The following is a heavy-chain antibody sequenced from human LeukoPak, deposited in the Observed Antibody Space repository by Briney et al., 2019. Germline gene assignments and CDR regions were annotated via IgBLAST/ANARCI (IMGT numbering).Heavy chain of an antibody. CDR3: ARITYYDFWSAYYYYMDV. CDR1: GFTFSLYG. CDR2: INWNGGST. J-gene: IGHJ6*03. V-gene: IGHV3-20*04. Sequence: PGGSLRLSCAASGFTFSLYGMSWVRQAPGKGLEWVSGINWNGGSTGYADSVKGRFTISRDNAKNSLYLQMNSLRAEDTAVYYCARITYYDFWSAYYYYMDVWGKGTTVTVSS. D-gene: IGHD3-3*01.